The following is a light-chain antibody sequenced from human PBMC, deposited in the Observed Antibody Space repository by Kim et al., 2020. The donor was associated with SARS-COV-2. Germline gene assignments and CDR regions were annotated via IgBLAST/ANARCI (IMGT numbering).Light chain of an antibody. CDR2: GAS. CDR3: QQYGTTPLT. Sequence: EIVLTQSPGTLSLSPGETATLSCRAIQSISSALLAWYQQRPGQAPRLLMSGASIRATGIPDRFSGSGSGTDFTLTISRLETDDFAVYYCQQYGTTPLTFGGGTKVDIK. CDR1: QSISSAL. V-gene: IGKV3-20*01. J-gene: IGKJ4*01.